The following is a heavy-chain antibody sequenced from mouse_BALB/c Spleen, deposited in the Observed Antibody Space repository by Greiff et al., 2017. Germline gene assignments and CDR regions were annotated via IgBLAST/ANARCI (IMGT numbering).Heavy chain of an antibody. V-gene: IGHV14-4*02. CDR1: GFNIKDYY. Sequence: VQLQQSGAELVRSGASVKLSCTASGFNIKDYYMHWVKQRPEQGLEWIGWIDPENGDTEYAPKFKGKATMTADTSSNTAYLQLSSLTSEDTAVYYCNAGGITTATWFAYWGQGTLVTVSA. J-gene: IGHJ3*01. CDR3: NAGGITTATWFAY. D-gene: IGHD1-2*01. CDR2: IDPENGDT.